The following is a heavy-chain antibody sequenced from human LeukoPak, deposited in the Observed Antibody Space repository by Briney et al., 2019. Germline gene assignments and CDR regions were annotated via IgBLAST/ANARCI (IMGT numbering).Heavy chain of an antibody. CDR1: GGSISSYY. J-gene: IGHJ5*02. CDR3: ARDNGNYDFWSGYYSWFDP. CDR2: IYTSGST. V-gene: IGHV4-4*08. Sequence: PSETLSLTCTVSGGSISSYYWSWIRQPPGKGLEWIGRIYTSGSTNYNPSLKSRVTISVDTSKNQFSLKLSSVTAADTAVYYCARDNGNYDFWSGYYSWFDPWGQGTLVTVSS. D-gene: IGHD3-3*01.